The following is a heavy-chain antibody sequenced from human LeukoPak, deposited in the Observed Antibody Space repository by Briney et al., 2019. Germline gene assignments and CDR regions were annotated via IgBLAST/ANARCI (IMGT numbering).Heavy chain of an antibody. D-gene: IGHD1-26*01. CDR2: IIPIFGTA. Sequence: ASVKVSCKASGGTFSSYAISWVRQAPGQGLEWMGGIIPIFGTANYAQKFQGRVTITADESTSTAYMELSSLRSEDTAVYYCARGGSYSLAHEFDYWGQGTLVTVSS. V-gene: IGHV1-69*13. CDR1: GGTFSSYA. J-gene: IGHJ4*02. CDR3: ARGGSYSLAHEFDY.